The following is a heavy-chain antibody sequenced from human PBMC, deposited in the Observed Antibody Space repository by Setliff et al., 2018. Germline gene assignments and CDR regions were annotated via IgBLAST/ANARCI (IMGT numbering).Heavy chain of an antibody. CDR3: ARTRYGLGGRPY. CDR1: GDSISGDY. Sequence: ETLSLTCTVSGDSISGDYWSWIRQPPGKGLEWIGFIHYSGSTNYNPSLKSRVTISLDTPKNQFSLRLSSVTAADTAVYYCARTRYGLGGRPYWGQGTLVTVSS. V-gene: IGHV4-59*01. CDR2: IHYSGST. J-gene: IGHJ4*02. D-gene: IGHD2-15*01.